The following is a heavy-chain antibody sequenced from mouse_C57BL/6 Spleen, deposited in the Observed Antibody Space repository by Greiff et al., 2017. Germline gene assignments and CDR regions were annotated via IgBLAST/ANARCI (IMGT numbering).Heavy chain of an antibody. J-gene: IGHJ3*01. CDR3: ARSGLRKGTRYAY. Sequence: VQLQQSGAELVRPGTSVKVSCKASGYAFTNYLIEWVKQRPGQGLEWIGVINPGSGGTNYNEKFKGKATLTADKSSSTAYMQLSSLTSEDSAVYFCARSGLRKGTRYAYWGQGTLVTVSA. CDR2: INPGSGGT. V-gene: IGHV1-54*01. D-gene: IGHD2-4*01. CDR1: GYAFTNYL.